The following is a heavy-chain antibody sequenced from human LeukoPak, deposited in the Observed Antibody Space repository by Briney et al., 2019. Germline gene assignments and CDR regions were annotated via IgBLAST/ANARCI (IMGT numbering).Heavy chain of an antibody. CDR3: ARGQQPGAFDI. Sequence: PSETLSLTCAVYGGSFSGYYWSWIRQHPGKGLEWIGYIYYSGSTYYNPSLKSRVTISVDTSKNQFSLKLSSVTAADTAVYYCARGQQPGAFDIWGQGTMVTVSS. D-gene: IGHD6-13*01. CDR1: GGSFSGYY. CDR2: IYYSGST. V-gene: IGHV4-31*11. J-gene: IGHJ3*02.